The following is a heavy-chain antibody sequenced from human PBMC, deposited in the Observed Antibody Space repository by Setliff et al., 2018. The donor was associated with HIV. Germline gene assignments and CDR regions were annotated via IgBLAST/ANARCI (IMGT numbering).Heavy chain of an antibody. CDR1: GYTFTSYD. V-gene: IGHV1-69*10. J-gene: IGHJ4*02. CDR2: IIPILGIA. CDR3: ATYHYYDATAYYVDLYYFDY. Sequence: VASVKVSCKASGYTFTSYDINWVRQATGQGLEWMGGIIPILGIASYSQKFQGRVTITADKSTSTAYMELSSLRSEDTAVYYCATYHYYDATAYYVDLYYFDYWGQGTLVTVSS. D-gene: IGHD3-22*01.